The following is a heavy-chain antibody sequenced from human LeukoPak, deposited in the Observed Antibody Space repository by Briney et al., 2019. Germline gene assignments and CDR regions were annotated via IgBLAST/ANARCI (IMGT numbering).Heavy chain of an antibody. Sequence: GGSLRLSCAASGFTFSSYAMHWVRQAPGKGLEWVAVISYDGSNKYYADSVKGRFTISRDNSKNTLYLQMNSLRAEDTAVYYCARDSDSSGYFTFDYWGQGTLVTVSS. CDR2: ISYDGSNK. J-gene: IGHJ4*02. V-gene: IGHV3-30-3*01. D-gene: IGHD3-22*01. CDR1: GFTFSSYA. CDR3: ARDSDSSGYFTFDY.